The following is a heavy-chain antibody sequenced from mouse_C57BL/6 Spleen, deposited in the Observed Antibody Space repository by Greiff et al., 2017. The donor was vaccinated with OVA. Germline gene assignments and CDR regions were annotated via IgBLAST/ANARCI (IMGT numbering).Heavy chain of an antibody. J-gene: IGHJ1*03. V-gene: IGHV1-82*01. Sequence: QVQLQQSGPELVKPGASVKISCKAYGYAFSSSWMNWVKQRPGKGLEWIGRIYPGDGDTNYNGKFKGKATLTADKSSSTAYMQLSSLTSEDSAVYFCATHYYGSSYGYFDDWGTGTTVTVSS. CDR2: IYPGDGDT. D-gene: IGHD1-1*01. CDR1: GYAFSSSW. CDR3: ATHYYGSSYGYFDD.